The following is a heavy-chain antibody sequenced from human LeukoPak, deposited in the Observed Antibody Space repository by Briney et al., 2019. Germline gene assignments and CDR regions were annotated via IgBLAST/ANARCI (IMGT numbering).Heavy chain of an antibody. CDR3: AREGSGYSYFYYMDV. V-gene: IGHV3-66*02. D-gene: IGHD3-3*01. Sequence: GGSLRLSCAASGFTVSSNYMSWVRQAPGKGLEWVSVIYSAGYTYYADSVKGRFTISRDNSKNRVYLQMNSLKTGDTAVYYCAREGSGYSYFYYMDVWGKGTTVTVSS. J-gene: IGHJ6*03. CDR2: IYSAGYT. CDR1: GFTVSSNY.